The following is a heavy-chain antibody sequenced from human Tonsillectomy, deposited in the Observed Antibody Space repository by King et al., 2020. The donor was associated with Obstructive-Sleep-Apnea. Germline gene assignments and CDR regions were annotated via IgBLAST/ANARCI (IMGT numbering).Heavy chain of an antibody. CDR3: ASGFGSSGSSRDY. CDR1: GYTFTSYD. V-gene: IGHV1-8*01. D-gene: IGHD1-26*01. CDR2: MNPNSGNT. Sequence: LQLVQSGAEVKKPGASVKVSCKASGYTFTSYDINWVRQATGQGLEWMGWMNPNSGNTGNAQKFQGRVTMTRTTSISTAYMELSSLRSEDTAGYYCASGFGSSGSSRDYWGQGTLVTVSS. J-gene: IGHJ4*02.